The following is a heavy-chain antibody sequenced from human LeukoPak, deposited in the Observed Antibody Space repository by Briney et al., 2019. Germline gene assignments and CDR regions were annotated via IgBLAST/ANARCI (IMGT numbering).Heavy chain of an antibody. V-gene: IGHV3-53*01. D-gene: IGHD3-22*01. Sequence: GGSLRLSCAASGFTFSSYAMSWVRQAPGKGLEWVSVIYSGGSTYYADSVKGRFTISRDNSKNTLYLQMNSLRAEDTAVYYCATGRYDDSSASDAFDIWGQGTMVTVSS. CDR2: IYSGGST. J-gene: IGHJ3*02. CDR3: ATGRYDDSSASDAFDI. CDR1: GFTFSSYA.